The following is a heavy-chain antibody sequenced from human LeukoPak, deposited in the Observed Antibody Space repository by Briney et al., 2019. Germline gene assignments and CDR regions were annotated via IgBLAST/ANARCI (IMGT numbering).Heavy chain of an antibody. Sequence: GGSLRLSCAASGFTFSSYDMSRVRQAPGKGLEWVAFIRSKAYGGTTDYAASVKGRFTISRDDSKSIAYLQMNSLKTEDTAVYYCTRSYSTVTTGDPYYFDYWGQGTLVTVSS. CDR3: TRSYSTVTTGDPYYFDY. CDR1: GFTFSSYD. J-gene: IGHJ4*02. V-gene: IGHV3-49*04. D-gene: IGHD4-17*01. CDR2: IRSKAYGGTT.